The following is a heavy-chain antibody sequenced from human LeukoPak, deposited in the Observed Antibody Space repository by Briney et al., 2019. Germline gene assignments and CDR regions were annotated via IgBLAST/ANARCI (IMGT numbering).Heavy chain of an antibody. Sequence: SETLSLTCAVYGGSFSVYYWSWIRQPPGKGLEWIGEINHSGSTNYNPSLKSRVTISVDTSENQFSLKLSSVTAADTAVYYCARPYYDILTDYGMDVWGQGTTVTVSS. D-gene: IGHD3-9*01. CDR2: INHSGST. J-gene: IGHJ6*02. V-gene: IGHV4-34*01. CDR3: ARPYYDILTDYGMDV. CDR1: GGSFSVYY.